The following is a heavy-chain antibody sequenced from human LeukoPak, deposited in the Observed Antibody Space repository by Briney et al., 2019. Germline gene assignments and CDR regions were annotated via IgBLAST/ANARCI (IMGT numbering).Heavy chain of an antibody. D-gene: IGHD3-3*01. Sequence: GESLKISCKGSGYSFTCYWIGWVRQMPGKGLEWMGIIYPGDSDTRYSPSFQGQVTISADKSISTAYLQWSSLKASDTAMYYCAIPLDYDFWSGYFDAFDIWGQGTMVTVSS. V-gene: IGHV5-51*01. CDR1: GYSFTCYW. CDR2: IYPGDSDT. CDR3: AIPLDYDFWSGYFDAFDI. J-gene: IGHJ3*02.